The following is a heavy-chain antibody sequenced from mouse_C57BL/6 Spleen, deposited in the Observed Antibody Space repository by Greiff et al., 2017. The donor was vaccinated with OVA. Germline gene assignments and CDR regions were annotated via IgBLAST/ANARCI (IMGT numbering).Heavy chain of an antibody. D-gene: IGHD1-1*01. CDR1: GYSITSGYY. J-gene: IGHJ1*03. CDR3: AKGAVVATRYWYFDV. Sequence: VQLQQSGPGLVKPSQSLSLTCSVTGYSITSGYYWNWIRQFPGNKLEWMGYISYDGSNNYNPSLKNRISITRDTSKNQFFLKLNSVTTEDTATYYCAKGAVVATRYWYFDVWGTGTTVTVSS. CDR2: ISYDGSN. V-gene: IGHV3-6*01.